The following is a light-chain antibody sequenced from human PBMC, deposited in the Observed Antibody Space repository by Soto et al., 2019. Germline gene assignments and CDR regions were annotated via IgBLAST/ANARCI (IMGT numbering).Light chain of an antibody. CDR2: DVS. J-gene: IGLJ1*01. CDR3: SSYTSSSTLYV. Sequence: QSALTQPASVSGSPGQSITISCTGTSSDVGGYNYVSWYQQHPGKAPKLMIYDVSNRPSGVSNRFPGSKSGNTASLTISGLQAEDEADYYCSSYTSSSTLYVFGTGTKGSPS. V-gene: IGLV2-14*01. CDR1: SSDVGGYNY.